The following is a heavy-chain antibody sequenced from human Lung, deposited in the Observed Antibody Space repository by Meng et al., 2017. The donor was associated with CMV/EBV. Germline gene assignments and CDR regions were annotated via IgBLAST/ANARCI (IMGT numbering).Heavy chain of an antibody. CDR3: ARGRRNEPLFDY. CDR2: LIAVFDKT. D-gene: IGHD1-14*01. CDR1: GGCFSTHT. J-gene: IGHJ4*02. V-gene: IGHV1-69*13. Sequence: VQLVQSGAEVKEPGSSGKVACKTSGGCFSTHTFSWVRQAPGQGLEWMGGLIAVFDKTKAAPRFQDRVTFTADESTSTAYMELSSLTFDDTAVYFCARGRRNEPLFDYWGQGTLVTVSS.